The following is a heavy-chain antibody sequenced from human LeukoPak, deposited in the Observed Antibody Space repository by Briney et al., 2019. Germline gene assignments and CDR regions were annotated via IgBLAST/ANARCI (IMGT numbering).Heavy chain of an antibody. D-gene: IGHD4-11*01. Sequence: SETLSLTCNVSGDSISSSSYYWSWIRVPPGKGLEWIGEIYYTGNTNYNPSLKSRVTISVDKSNNQFSLNLSSVTAADTAVYYCAKSNAWDWFDPWGQGTLVTVSS. CDR3: AKSNAWDWFDP. CDR1: GDSISSSSYY. V-gene: IGHV4-61*05. J-gene: IGHJ5*02. CDR2: IYYTGNT.